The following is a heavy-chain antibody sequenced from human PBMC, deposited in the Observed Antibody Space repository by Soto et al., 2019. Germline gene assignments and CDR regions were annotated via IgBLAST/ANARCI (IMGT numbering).Heavy chain of an antibody. CDR1: GGSISSYY. Sequence: SETLSLSCTVSGGSISSYYWSWIRQPPGKGLEWIGYIYYSGSTNYNPSLKSRVTISVDTSKNQFSLKLSSVTAADTAVYYCARSWQDAFDIWGQGTMVTVSS. D-gene: IGHD6-13*01. CDR2: IYYSGST. CDR3: ARSWQDAFDI. J-gene: IGHJ3*02. V-gene: IGHV4-59*01.